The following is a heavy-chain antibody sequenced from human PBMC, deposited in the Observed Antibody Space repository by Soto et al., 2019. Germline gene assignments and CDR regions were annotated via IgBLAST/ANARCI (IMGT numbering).Heavy chain of an antibody. Sequence: QVQLVESGGGVVQPGGSLRLSCAASGFNFSSYGIHWVRQAPGKGLEWVAIIWNDGSNEYYADSVKGRFTISRDNSKNTVYLQVSQLRAEDTAVYFCARDQTDSGGYSDSWGQGTLVTVSS. J-gene: IGHJ4*02. CDR3: ARDQTDSGGYSDS. CDR1: GFNFSSYG. D-gene: IGHD3-22*01. V-gene: IGHV3-33*01. CDR2: IWNDGSNE.